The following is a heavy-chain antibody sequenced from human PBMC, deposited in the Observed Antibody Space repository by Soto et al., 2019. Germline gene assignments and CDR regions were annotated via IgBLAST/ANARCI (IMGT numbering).Heavy chain of an antibody. V-gene: IGHV3-33*01. D-gene: IGHD6-13*01. J-gene: IGHJ4*02. Sequence: GGSLRLSCAASGFTFSSYGMHWVRQAPGKGLEWVAVIWYDGSNKYYADSVKGRFTISRDNSKNTLYLQMNSLRAEDTAVYYCARDTLLPKYSSSWYRGFDYWGQGTLVTVSS. CDR1: GFTFSSYG. CDR2: IWYDGSNK. CDR3: ARDTLLPKYSSSWYRGFDY.